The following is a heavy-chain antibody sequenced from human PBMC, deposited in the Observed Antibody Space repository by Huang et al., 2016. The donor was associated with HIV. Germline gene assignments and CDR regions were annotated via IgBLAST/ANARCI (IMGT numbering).Heavy chain of an antibody. CDR3: AKDNPVGATNY. CDR1: GFTFRSWV. Sequence: EVHLLESGGGLVQPGGSLRLSCAASGFTFRSWVVSWVRQAPGKGLEWVSGISASGNTTYYADSVKGRFTISRDNSKSTLYLQMSSLRGEDTAVYYCAKDNPVGATNYWGQGTLVTVSS. J-gene: IGHJ4*02. CDR2: ISASGNTT. V-gene: IGHV3-23*01. D-gene: IGHD1-26*01.